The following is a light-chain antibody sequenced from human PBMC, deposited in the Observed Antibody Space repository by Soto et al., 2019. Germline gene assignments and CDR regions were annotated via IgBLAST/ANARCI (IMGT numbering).Light chain of an antibody. J-gene: IGKJ5*01. CDR1: LSVSVY. CDR3: QQYSSSPPIP. CDR2: GAS. V-gene: IGKV3-20*01. Sequence: FVVTQSPATLSLSPGERATLSCRTSLSVSVYLDWYQQKPGQAPRLLISGASSRATGIPDRFSGSGSETDFTLTISRLEPEDFAVYYCQQYSSSPPIPFGQGTRLENK.